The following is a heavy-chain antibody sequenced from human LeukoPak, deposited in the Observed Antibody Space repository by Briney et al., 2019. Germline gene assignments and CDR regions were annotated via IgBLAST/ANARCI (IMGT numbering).Heavy chain of an antibody. D-gene: IGHD2-15*01. CDR3: ARVEGYCSGGSCYGMDV. Sequence: GGSLRLSCAASGFTFSNYNMNWVRQAPGKGLEWVSSISGGSTYIYYADSVKGRFTISRDNAKNSLYLQMNSLRAEDTAMYYCARVEGYCSGGSCYGMDVWGLGTTVTVSS. J-gene: IGHJ6*02. V-gene: IGHV3-21*01. CDR2: ISGGSTYI. CDR1: GFTFSNYN.